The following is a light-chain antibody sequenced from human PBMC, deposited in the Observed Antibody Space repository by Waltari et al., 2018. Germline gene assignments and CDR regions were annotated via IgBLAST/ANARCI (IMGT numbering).Light chain of an antibody. Sequence: DIVMTQSPDSLAVSLGERATINCKSSQSVLYRSDNKNYLGWYQQKPGLLPKLRIYWASTRESGVPDRFSGSGSGTDFTLTSSSLQAEDVAVYYCQQYYSSPVTFGQGTRLEIK. CDR2: WAS. J-gene: IGKJ5*01. CDR3: QQYYSSPVT. V-gene: IGKV4-1*01. CDR1: QSVLYRSDNKNY.